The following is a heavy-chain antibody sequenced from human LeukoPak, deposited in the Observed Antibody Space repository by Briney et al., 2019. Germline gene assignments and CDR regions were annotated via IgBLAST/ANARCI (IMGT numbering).Heavy chain of an antibody. Sequence: ASVKVSCKASGYTFTGYYMHWMRQAPGQGLEWMGWINPNSGGTNYAQKFQGRVTMTRDTSISTAYMELSRLRSDDTAVYYCARGERYYYDSSGEPFDYWGQGTLVTVSS. CDR3: ARGERYYYDSSGEPFDY. J-gene: IGHJ4*02. V-gene: IGHV1-2*02. D-gene: IGHD3-22*01. CDR1: GYTFTGYY. CDR2: INPNSGGT.